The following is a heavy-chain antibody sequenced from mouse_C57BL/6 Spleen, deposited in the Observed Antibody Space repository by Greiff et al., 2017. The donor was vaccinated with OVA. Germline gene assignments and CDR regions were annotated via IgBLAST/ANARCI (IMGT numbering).Heavy chain of an antibody. D-gene: IGHD2-4*01. J-gene: IGHJ1*03. V-gene: IGHV7-1*01. CDR1: GFTFSDFY. Sequence: EVNLVESGGGLVQSGRSLRLSCATSGFTFSDFYMEWVRQAPGKGLEWIAASRNKANDYTTEYSASVKGRFIVSRDTSQSILYLQMNALRAEDTAIYYCARDAGYDYDGYFDVWGTGTTVTVSS. CDR2: SRNKANDYTT. CDR3: ARDAGYDYDGYFDV.